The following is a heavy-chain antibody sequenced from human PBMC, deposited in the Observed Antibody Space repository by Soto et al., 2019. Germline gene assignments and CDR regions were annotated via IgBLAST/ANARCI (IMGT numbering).Heavy chain of an antibody. J-gene: IGHJ4*02. CDR1: GFTFSSYG. CDR3: ATSGCGGSCYVYFDY. CDR2: ISYDGSNK. Sequence: GGSLRLSCAASGFTFSSYGMHWVRQAPGKGLEWVAVISYDGSNKYYADSVKGRFTISRDNSKNTLYLQMNSLRAEDTAVYYCATSGCGGSCYVYFDYWGQGTLVTVSS. V-gene: IGHV3-30*03. D-gene: IGHD2-15*01.